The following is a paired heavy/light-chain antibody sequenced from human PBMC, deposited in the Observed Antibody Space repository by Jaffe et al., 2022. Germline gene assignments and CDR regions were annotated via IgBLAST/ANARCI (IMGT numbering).Light chain of an antibody. Sequence: QSALTQPPSASGSPGQSVTISCTGTSSDVGGYNYVSWYQQHPGKAPKLMIYEVSKRPSGVPDRFSGSKSGNTASLTVSGLQAEDEADYYCSSYAGSNNLGVFGTGTKVTVL. CDR3: SSYAGSNNLGV. V-gene: IGLV2-8*01. CDR2: EVS. CDR1: SSDVGGYNY. J-gene: IGLJ1*01.
Heavy chain of an antibody. J-gene: IGHJ4*02. CDR1: GFTVSSNY. D-gene: IGHD2-15*01. CDR3: ARDSPLGYCSGGSCYPPLVSY. CDR2: IYSGGST. Sequence: EVQLVETGGGLIQPGGSLRLSCAASGFTVSSNYMSWVRQAPGKGLEWVSVIYSGGSTYYADSVKGRFTISRDNSKNTLYLQMNSLRAEDTAVYYCARDSPLGYCSGGSCYPPLVSYWGQGTLVTVSS. V-gene: IGHV3-53*02.